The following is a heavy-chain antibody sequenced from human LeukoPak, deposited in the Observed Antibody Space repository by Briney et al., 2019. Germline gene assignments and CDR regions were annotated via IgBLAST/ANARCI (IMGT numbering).Heavy chain of an antibody. J-gene: IGHJ6*03. CDR2: IYYSGST. CDR3: ARIAAAATGGYYYYYMDV. D-gene: IGHD6-13*01. Sequence: PSETLSLTCTVSGGSISSYYWSWIRQPPGKGLEWIGYIYYSGSTNYNPSLKSRVTISVDTSKNQFSLKLSSVTAADTAVYYCARIAAAATGGYYYYYMDVWGKGTTVTISS. V-gene: IGHV4-59*01. CDR1: GGSISSYY.